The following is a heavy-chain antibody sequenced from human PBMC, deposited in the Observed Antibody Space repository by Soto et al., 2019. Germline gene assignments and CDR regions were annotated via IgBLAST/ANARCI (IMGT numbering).Heavy chain of an antibody. CDR1: GFTFSNYG. D-gene: IGHD6-19*01. CDR2: ISYDGSNK. J-gene: IGHJ4*02. CDR3: AKNPGYNSGWYSIDY. V-gene: IGHV3-30*18. Sequence: QVQLVESGGGVVQPGRSLRLSCAASGFTFSNYGMHWVRQAPGKGLEWVAVISYDGSNKYYADSVKGRFTISIDNSKNTLYLQMNSLRVEDTAMYYCAKNPGYNSGWYSIDYWGQVTLVTVSS.